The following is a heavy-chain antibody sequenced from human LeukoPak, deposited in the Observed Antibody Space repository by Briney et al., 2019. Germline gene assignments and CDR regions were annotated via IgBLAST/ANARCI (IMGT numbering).Heavy chain of an antibody. CDR3: ARTGLLRFGYYYYYMDV. CDR2: INHSGNT. CDR1: GGSFSGYY. V-gene: IGHV4-34*01. Sequence: SETLSLTCAVYGGSFSGYYWSWIRQSPGKGLEWIGEINHSGNTNYNPSLKSRVTISVDTSKNQFSLKLSSVTAADTAVYYCARTGLLRFGYYYYYMDVWGKGTTVTVSS. J-gene: IGHJ6*03. D-gene: IGHD3-10*01.